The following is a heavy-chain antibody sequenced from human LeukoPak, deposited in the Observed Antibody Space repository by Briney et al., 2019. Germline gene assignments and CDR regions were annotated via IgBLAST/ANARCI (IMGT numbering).Heavy chain of an antibody. CDR1: GFTFSIFW. CDR3: ASALDYYYDSSGYYNLLDY. J-gene: IGHJ4*02. CDR2: INSDGSST. V-gene: IGHV3-74*01. D-gene: IGHD3-22*01. Sequence: PGGSLRLSCAASGFTFSIFWMHWVRQAPGKGLVWVSRINSDGSSTSYADSVKGRFTISRDNAKNTLYLQMNSLRAEDTAVYYCASALDYYYDSSGYYNLLDYWGQGTLVTVSS.